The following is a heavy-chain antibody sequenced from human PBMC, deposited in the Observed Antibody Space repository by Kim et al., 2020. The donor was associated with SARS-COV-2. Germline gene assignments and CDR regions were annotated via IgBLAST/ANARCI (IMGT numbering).Heavy chain of an antibody. D-gene: IGHD6-19*01. Sequence: ASVKVSCKASGYTFTSYAMHWVRQAPGQRLEWMGWINAGNGNTKYSQKFQGRVTITRDTSASTAYMELSSLRSEDTAVYYCARDKQWLRKEDAFDIWGQGTLVTVSS. V-gene: IGHV1-3*01. CDR2: INAGNGNT. CDR1: GYTFTSYA. J-gene: IGHJ3*02. CDR3: ARDKQWLRKEDAFDI.